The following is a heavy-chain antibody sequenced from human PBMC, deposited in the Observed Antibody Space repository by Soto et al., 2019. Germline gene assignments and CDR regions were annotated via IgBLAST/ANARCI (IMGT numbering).Heavy chain of an antibody. Sequence: SETLSLTCTVSGGSISNYYWSWIRQPPGKGLEWIGYIFYTGRTSYNPSLKSRVTISVDTPKNQFSLNLRSVTAADTAVYYCARDTALDYWGQGTLVTVSS. CDR1: GGSISNYY. D-gene: IGHD2-21*02. CDR3: ARDTALDY. J-gene: IGHJ4*02. CDR2: IFYTGRT. V-gene: IGHV4-59*01.